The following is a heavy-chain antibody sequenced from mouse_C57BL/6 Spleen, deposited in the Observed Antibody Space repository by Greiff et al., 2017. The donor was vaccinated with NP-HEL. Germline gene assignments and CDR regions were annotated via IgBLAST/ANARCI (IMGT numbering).Heavy chain of an antibody. V-gene: IGHV1-82*01. CDR2: IYPGDGDT. CDR3: AREATTVVATRDAMDY. J-gene: IGHJ4*01. Sequence: QVHVKQSGPELVKPGASVKISCKASGYAFSSSWMNWVKQRPGKGLEWIGRIYPGDGDTNYNGKFKGKATLTADKSSSTAYMQLSSLTSEDSAVYFCAREATTVVATRDAMDYWGQGTSVTVSS. CDR1: GYAFSSSW. D-gene: IGHD1-1*01.